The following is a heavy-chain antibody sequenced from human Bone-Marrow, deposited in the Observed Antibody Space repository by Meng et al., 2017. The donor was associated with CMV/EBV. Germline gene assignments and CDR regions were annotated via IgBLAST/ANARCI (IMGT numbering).Heavy chain of an antibody. V-gene: IGHV4-39*07. Sequence: LPFTVSGDSIRSNSYSWGWVRQPPGKGLEWIGSSYYRGNTYYNPSLKSRVTISVDTSRNQFSLKLSSVTAADTAVYYCARAYRTFDYWGQGTLVTVSS. D-gene: IGHD4-11*01. J-gene: IGHJ4*02. CDR1: GDSIRSNSYS. CDR2: SYYRGNT. CDR3: ARAYRTFDY.